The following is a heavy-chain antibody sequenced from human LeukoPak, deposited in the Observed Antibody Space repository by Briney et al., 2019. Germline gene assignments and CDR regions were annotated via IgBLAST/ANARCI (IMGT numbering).Heavy chain of an antibody. Sequence: GGSLRLSCAASGFRFDDYGMSWVRHVPGKGLEWVSGTNWDGASTGYADSVKGRFTISRDNVKNFLYLQMNSLRVEDTALYFCGRVYCSTTSCYDYYDYYMDVWGKGTTVTVSS. J-gene: IGHJ6*03. V-gene: IGHV3-20*04. CDR2: TNWDGAST. CDR3: GRVYCSTTSCYDYYDYYMDV. D-gene: IGHD2-2*01. CDR1: GFRFDDYG.